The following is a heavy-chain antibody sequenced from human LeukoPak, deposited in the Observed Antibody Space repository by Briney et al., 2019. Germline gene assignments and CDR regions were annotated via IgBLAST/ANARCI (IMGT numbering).Heavy chain of an antibody. CDR2: ISVRSNNI. CDR1: GYTFSSYS. Sequence: GGSLRLSCLASGYTFSSYSINWVGQAPGKGLEWVSYISVRSNNIYYADSVRGRFRISRDDGRDSLDLQMNILRAEVTAVYYCVRLRRNSDTSGFYYYYDFWGQGTLVTVSS. J-gene: IGHJ4*02. CDR3: VRLRRNSDTSGFYYYYDF. V-gene: IGHV3-21*01. D-gene: IGHD3-22*01.